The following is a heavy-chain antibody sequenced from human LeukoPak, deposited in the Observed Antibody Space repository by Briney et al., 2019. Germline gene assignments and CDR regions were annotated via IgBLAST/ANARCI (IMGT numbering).Heavy chain of an antibody. CDR3: ARSNQADDY. D-gene: IGHD1-14*01. Sequence: GRSLRLSCAASGFTFSSYWMHWVRQVPGKGLVWVARINPGGSSITYADSVKGRFTISRDNAKNTLYLQMDGLRAGDTGVYYCARSNQADDYWGQGTLVTVSS. CDR1: GFTFSSYW. V-gene: IGHV3-74*01. J-gene: IGHJ4*02. CDR2: INPGGSSI.